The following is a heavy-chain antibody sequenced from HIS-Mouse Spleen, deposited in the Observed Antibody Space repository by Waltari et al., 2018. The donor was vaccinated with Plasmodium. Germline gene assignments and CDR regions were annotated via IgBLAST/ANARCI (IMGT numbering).Heavy chain of an antibody. V-gene: IGHV3-7*01. CDR2: KKQDGSEK. D-gene: IGHD6-13*01. Sequence: EVQLVESGGGLVQPGGSLRLSCAASGFTFLSYWLSGVRQAPGKGLEWVANKKQDGSEKYYVDSVKGRFTISRDNAKNSLYLQMNSLRAEDTAVYYCASSWYWYFDLWGRGTLVTVSS. CDR3: ASSWYWYFDL. J-gene: IGHJ2*01. CDR1: GFTFLSYW.